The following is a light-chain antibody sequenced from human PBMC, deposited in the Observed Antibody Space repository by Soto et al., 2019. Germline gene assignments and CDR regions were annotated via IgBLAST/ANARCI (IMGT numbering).Light chain of an antibody. CDR1: SSDVGNYNL. V-gene: IGLV2-23*01. CDR2: EGG. J-gene: IGLJ2*01. Sequence: QSALTQPASVSGSPGQSITISCTGTSSDVGNYNLVSWYQQYPGKAPKLMISEGGKRPSGVSNRFSGSKSGNTASLTISGLQAEDEADYYCGSFALRSTLIFGGGTKLTVL. CDR3: GSFALRSTLI.